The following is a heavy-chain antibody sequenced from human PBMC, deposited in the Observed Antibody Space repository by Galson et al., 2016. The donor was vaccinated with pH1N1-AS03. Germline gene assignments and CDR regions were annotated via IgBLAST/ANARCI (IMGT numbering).Heavy chain of an antibody. V-gene: IGHV3-23*01. CDR3: ARLSGMVPTEYYFAS. D-gene: IGHD3-3*01. CDR2: ISGSGNNT. CDR1: GFTFGSFA. J-gene: IGHJ4*02. Sequence: SLRLSCAASGFTFGSFAMSWVRQAPGKGLEWVSAISGSGNNTYYGASVKGRFTISKDNSKRTLFLQMNSLRAEDTAIYYCARLSGMVPTEYYFASWGQGTLVAVSS.